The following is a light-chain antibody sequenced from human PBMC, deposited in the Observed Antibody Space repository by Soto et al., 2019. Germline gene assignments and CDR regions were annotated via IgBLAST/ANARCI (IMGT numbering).Light chain of an antibody. CDR1: QSVSSSY. Sequence: EIVLTQSPATLSLSPGERATLSCGASQSVSSSYLAWYQQKPGLAPRLLIYDASSRDTGIPVRFSGSGSGTDFTLTISRREPEDFAVYYCQPYGTFGQGTRLEIK. CDR2: DAS. J-gene: IGKJ5*01. V-gene: IGKV3D-20*01. CDR3: QPYGT.